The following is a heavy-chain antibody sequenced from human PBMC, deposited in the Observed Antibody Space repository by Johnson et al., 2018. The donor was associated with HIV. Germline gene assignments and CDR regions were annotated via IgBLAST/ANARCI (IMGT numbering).Heavy chain of an antibody. V-gene: IGHV3-64*01. J-gene: IGHJ3*02. CDR2: ISTTGGNT. CDR3: ARGPWELLRVDAFDI. CDR1: GFTFSSYA. Sequence: EQLVESGGGLVQPGGSLRLSCAASGFTFSSYAMHWVRQPPGKGLECVSGISTTGGNTHYATSVKGRFTISRDNSKNTLYLQMGSLRAEDMAVYYCARGPWELLRVDAFDIWGQGTMVTVSS. D-gene: IGHD1-26*01.